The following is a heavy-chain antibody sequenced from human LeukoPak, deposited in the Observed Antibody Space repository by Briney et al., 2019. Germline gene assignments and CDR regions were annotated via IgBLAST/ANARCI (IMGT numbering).Heavy chain of an antibody. J-gene: IGHJ6*03. CDR2: IYWDDDK. V-gene: IGHV2-5*02. D-gene: IGHD1-1*01. CDR1: GFSLSTSGVA. Sequence: ESGPTLVKPTQTLTLTCTFSGFSLSTSGVAVGWIRQPPGKALEWLALIYWDDDKRYNPSLKSRLTITKDTSKNQVVLTMTNMDPVDTATYYCAHSWKDVAGPPMDVWGKGTTVTVSS. CDR3: AHSWKDVAGPPMDV.